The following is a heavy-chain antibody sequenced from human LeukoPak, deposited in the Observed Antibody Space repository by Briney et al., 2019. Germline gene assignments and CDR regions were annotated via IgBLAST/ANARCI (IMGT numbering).Heavy chain of an antibody. V-gene: IGHV4-59*01. CDR2: IYYSGST. J-gene: IGHJ5*02. CDR3: ARARDGHINNWFDP. CDR1: GFTFSDYY. D-gene: IGHD5-24*01. Sequence: IPGGSLRLSCAASGFTFSDYYMSWIRQPPGKGLEWIGYIYYSGSTNYNPSLKSRVTISVDTSKNQSSLKMSSVTAADTAVYYCARARDGHINNWFDPWGQGTLVTVSS.